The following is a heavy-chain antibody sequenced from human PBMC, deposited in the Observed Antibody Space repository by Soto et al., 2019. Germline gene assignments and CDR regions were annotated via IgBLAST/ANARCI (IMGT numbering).Heavy chain of an antibody. J-gene: IGHJ3*02. Sequence: QVQLQESGPGLVKPSQTLSLTCTVSGGSISSGDYYWSWIRQPPGKGMEWIGYIYYSGRTYYKSSLKSRVIISIDTSKNQYSLKLSSVTAAEAAVYYWARKGWPDVFDIWGEGAMVTVAS. V-gene: IGHV4-30-4*01. CDR1: GGSISSGDYY. CDR2: IYYSGRT. CDR3: ARKGWPDVFDI.